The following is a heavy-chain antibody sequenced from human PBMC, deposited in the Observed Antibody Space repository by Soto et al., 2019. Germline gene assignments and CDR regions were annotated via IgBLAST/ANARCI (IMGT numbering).Heavy chain of an antibody. CDR3: ARGGGYTFDY. CDR1: GGSISSGGYS. Sequence: QLQLQESGSGLVKPSQTLSLTCAVSGGSISSGGYSWSWIRQPPGKGLEWIGYIYHSGSTYYNPSLNSRVTISIDRSKNHFSLELSSVTAADTAVYFCARGGGYTFDYWGQGTLVTVSS. CDR2: IYHSGST. V-gene: IGHV4-30-2*01. J-gene: IGHJ4*02. D-gene: IGHD3-16*01.